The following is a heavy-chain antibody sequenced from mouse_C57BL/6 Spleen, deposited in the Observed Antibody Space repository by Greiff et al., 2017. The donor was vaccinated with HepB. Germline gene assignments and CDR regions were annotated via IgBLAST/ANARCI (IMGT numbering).Heavy chain of an antibody. V-gene: IGHV1-80*01. Sequence: QVQLKESGAELVKPGASVKISCKASGYAFSSYWMNWVKQRPGKGLEWIGQIYPGDGDTNYNGKFKGKATLTADKSSSTAYMQRSSLTSEDSAVYFCARRSNSYYFDYWGQGTTLTVSS. CDR1: GYAFSSYW. J-gene: IGHJ2*01. CDR2: IYPGDGDT. CDR3: ARRSNSYYFDY. D-gene: IGHD2-5*01.